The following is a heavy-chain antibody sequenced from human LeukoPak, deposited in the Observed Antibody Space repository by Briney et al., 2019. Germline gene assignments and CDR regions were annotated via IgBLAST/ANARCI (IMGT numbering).Heavy chain of an antibody. D-gene: IGHD2-21*02. CDR1: GFTFISFG. Sequence: DPGGSLRLSCAASGFTFISFGMHWVRQAPGKGLEWVALISYDGSNKYYADSVKGRFTISRDNSKNTLYLQMNSLGGEDTAVYYCARDYCGGDCYPEYYFDYWGQGTLVTVSS. CDR2: ISYDGSNK. CDR3: ARDYCGGDCYPEYYFDY. J-gene: IGHJ4*02. V-gene: IGHV3-30*03.